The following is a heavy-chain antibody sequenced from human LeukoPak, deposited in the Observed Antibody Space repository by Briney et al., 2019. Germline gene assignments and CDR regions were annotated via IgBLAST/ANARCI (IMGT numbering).Heavy chain of an antibody. CDR2: ISSSGSTI. J-gene: IGHJ6*02. V-gene: IGHV3-11*01. D-gene: IGHD4-17*01. Sequence: PGGSLRLSCAASGFTFSDYYMSWIRQAPGKGLEWVSYISSSGSTIYYADSVKGRFTISRDNAKNSLYLQMNSLRAEDTAVYYCARDQPFETTVTNGYSGYYYGMDVWGQGTTVTVSS. CDR1: GFTFSDYY. CDR3: ARDQPFETTVTNGYSGYYYGMDV.